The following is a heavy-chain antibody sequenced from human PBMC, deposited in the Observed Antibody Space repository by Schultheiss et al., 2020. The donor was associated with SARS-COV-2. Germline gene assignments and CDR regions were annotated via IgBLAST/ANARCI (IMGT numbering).Heavy chain of an antibody. CDR2: ISSSSSYI. Sequence: GGSLRLSCAASGFTFSSYSMNWVRQAPGKGLEWDSSISSSSSYIYYADSVKGRFTISRDNAKNSLYLQMNSLRAEDTAVYYCARDAGDTNAFDIWGQGTMVTVSS. J-gene: IGHJ3*02. D-gene: IGHD3-10*01. CDR3: ARDAGDTNAFDI. CDR1: GFTFSSYS. V-gene: IGHV3-21*01.